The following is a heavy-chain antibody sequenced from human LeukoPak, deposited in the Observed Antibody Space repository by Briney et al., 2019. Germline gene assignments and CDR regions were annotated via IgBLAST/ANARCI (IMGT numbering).Heavy chain of an antibody. CDR3: ARETADDYYDSSGYYYVSYWFDP. V-gene: IGHV1-46*01. CDR1: GYTFTSYY. J-gene: IGHJ5*02. D-gene: IGHD3-22*01. CDR2: INPSGGST. Sequence: ASVKVSCKASGYTFTSYYMRWVRQAPGQGLEWMGIINPSGGSTSYAQKFQGRVTMTRDTSTSTVYMELSSLRSEDTAVYYCARETADDYYDSSGYYYVSYWFDPWGQGTLVTVSS.